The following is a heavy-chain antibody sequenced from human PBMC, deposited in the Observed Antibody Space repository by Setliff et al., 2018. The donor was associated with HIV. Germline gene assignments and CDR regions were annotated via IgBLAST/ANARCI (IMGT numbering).Heavy chain of an antibody. CDR3: AKCSEMLGTPATSSGYYCGWFDP. CDR2: ISAYNGYT. D-gene: IGHD3-22*01. Sequence: ASVKVSCKASDYTFTNYGISWVRQAPGQGLEWRGWISAYNGYTNYAQKLQGRVTMTTDTSTSTAYMDLRSLRSDDTAVYYCAKCSEMLGTPATSSGYYCGWFDPWGQGTLVTVSS. V-gene: IGHV1-18*01. J-gene: IGHJ5*02. CDR1: DYTFTNYG.